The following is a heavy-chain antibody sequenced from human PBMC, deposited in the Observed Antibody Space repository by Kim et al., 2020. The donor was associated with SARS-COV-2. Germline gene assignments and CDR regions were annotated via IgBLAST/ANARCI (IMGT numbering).Heavy chain of an antibody. CDR1: AASIRTTNW. V-gene: IGHV4-4*02. J-gene: IGHJ6*02. CDR3: ARDRRILGGAGTLAWGPKEKKYQYYGLDV. Sequence: SETLSLTCSISAASIRTTNWWSWVRQAPGKGLEWIGEVYYSGTTNYNPSLKSRVTISVDKSKNQISLNLNSVTAADTAVYYCARDRRILGGAGTLAWGPKEKKYQYYGLDVWGQGTTAIVSS. D-gene: IGHD3-10*01. CDR2: VYYSGTT.